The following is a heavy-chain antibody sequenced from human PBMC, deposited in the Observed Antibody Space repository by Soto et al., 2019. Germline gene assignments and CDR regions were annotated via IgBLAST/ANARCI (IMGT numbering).Heavy chain of an antibody. CDR1: GGSMSSGVYS. D-gene: IGHD3-10*01. J-gene: IGHJ4*02. CDR3: ARTSGSTNDY. CDR2: IYYGGST. V-gene: IGHV4-30-2*01. Sequence: PSETLSLSCAVSGGSMSSGVYSWNWIRQPPGEGLEWIGYIYYGGSTYNNPSLQSRVTMSLDRSRNQFSLKLNSVTAADTSVYYSARTSGSTNDYWGRGTLGTGSS.